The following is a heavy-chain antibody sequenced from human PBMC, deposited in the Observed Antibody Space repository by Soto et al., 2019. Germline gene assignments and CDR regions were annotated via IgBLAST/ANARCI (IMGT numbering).Heavy chain of an antibody. D-gene: IGHD3-10*01. Sequence: TXXTLSLPCTVSGGSISSSNYYWGWIRQPPGKGLEGIGSIYYSGSPYYNPSLKSRVTISVDTSKNQFSLQLNSVTPEDTAVYYCARGVIRVDYWGQGTPVTVSS. J-gene: IGHJ4*02. CDR3: ARGVIRVDY. CDR2: IYYSGSP. CDR1: GGSISSSNYY. V-gene: IGHV4-39*01.